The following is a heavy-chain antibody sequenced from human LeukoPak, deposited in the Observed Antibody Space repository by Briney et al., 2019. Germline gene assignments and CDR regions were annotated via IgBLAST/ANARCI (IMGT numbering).Heavy chain of an antibody. CDR1: GYTLTELS. J-gene: IGHJ4*02. Sequence: ASVKVSCKVSGYTLTELSMHWVRQAPGQGLEWMGWINTNTGNPTYAQGFTGRFVFSLDTSVSTAYLQISSLKAEDTAVYYCARDGAAGTDYWGQGTLVTVSS. D-gene: IGHD6-13*01. CDR2: INTNTGNP. CDR3: ARDGAAGTDY. V-gene: IGHV7-4-1*02.